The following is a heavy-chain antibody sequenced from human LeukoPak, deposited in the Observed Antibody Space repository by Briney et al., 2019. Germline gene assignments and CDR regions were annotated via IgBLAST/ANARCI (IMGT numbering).Heavy chain of an antibody. CDR3: AGDTLGGYYMDV. V-gene: IGHV1-2*02. Sequence: GASVKVSCKTSGYTFTGHYIQWVRQAPGQGLEWMGYINPDSGGTNYAQKFQGRVTMTRDTSISTAYMELSRLRSDDTAVYYCAGDTLGGYYMDVWGKGTTVTVSS. CDR2: INPDSGGT. D-gene: IGHD3-10*01. CDR1: GYTFTGHY. J-gene: IGHJ6*03.